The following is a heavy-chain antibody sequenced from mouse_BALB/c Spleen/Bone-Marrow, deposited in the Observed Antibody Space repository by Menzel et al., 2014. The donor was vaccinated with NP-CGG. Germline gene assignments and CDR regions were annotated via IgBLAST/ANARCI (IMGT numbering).Heavy chain of an antibody. Sequence: VQLQQSGTVLTRPGTSVKMSCKASGYSFTSYWMHWVEQMPGQGLEWIGAIYPGNSDTTYNQKFKGKAKLTAVTSASTAYMELSSLTNEDSAVYYCTFLVKEDFAGWGQGTLVTVSA. V-gene: IGHV1-5*01. CDR2: IYPGNSDT. CDR1: GYSFTSYW. D-gene: IGHD2-10*02. CDR3: TFLVKEDFAG. J-gene: IGHJ3*01.